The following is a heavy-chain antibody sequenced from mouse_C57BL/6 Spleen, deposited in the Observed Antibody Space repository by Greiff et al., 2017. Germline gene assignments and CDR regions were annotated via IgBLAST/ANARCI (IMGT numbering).Heavy chain of an antibody. D-gene: IGHD2-5*01. J-gene: IGHJ3*01. Sequence: QVQLQQPGPELVKPGASVKLSCKASGYTFTSYWMHWVKQRHGQGLEWIGNINPSNGGPIYNQKFKSKATLTVDNSSTTAYMQLSSLTSENSADYYSARLESNSFAYWGQGTLVTVSA. CDR2: INPSNGGP. CDR3: ARLESNSFAY. V-gene: IGHV1-53*01. CDR1: GYTFTSYW.